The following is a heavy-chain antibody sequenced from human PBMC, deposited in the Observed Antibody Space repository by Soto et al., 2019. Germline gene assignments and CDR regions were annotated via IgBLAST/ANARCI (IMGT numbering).Heavy chain of an antibody. CDR2: IWYHGSNK. Sequence: QVQLVESGGGVVQHGRSLRLSCAASGFTFSSYGMHWVRQAPGKGLEWVAVIWYHGSNKYYADSVKGRFTISRDNSKNTLYLQMNSLRAKDTAVYYCARDRDPGQWLTMNYFDYWGQGTLVTVSS. D-gene: IGHD6-19*01. V-gene: IGHV3-33*01. CDR3: ARDRDPGQWLTMNYFDY. J-gene: IGHJ4*02. CDR1: GFTFSSYG.